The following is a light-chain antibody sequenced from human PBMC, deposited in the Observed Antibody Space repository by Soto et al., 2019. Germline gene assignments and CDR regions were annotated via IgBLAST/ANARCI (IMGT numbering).Light chain of an antibody. J-gene: IGLJ2*01. CDR2: EVI. Sequence: QSALTQPASVSGSPGQSITISCTGSSRDVGTYSLVSWYQQHPGKAPKLMISEVIKRPSGVSNRFSGSKSGNTASLTISGLQAEDEADYYCCSYAGSSIFVFGGGTKLTVL. V-gene: IGLV2-23*02. CDR3: CSYAGSSIFV. CDR1: SRDVGTYSL.